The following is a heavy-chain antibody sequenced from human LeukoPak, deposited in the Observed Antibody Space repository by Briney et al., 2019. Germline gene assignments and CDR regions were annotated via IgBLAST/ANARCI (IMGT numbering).Heavy chain of an antibody. CDR3: ARDTIVSGYSTYYFDY. CDR1: GYTFTGYA. Sequence: ASVKVSCKASGYTFTGYAMHWVRQAPGQRLEWMGWINAGNGNTKYSQKFQGRVTITRDTSASTAYMELSSLRSEDTAVYYCARDTIVSGYSTYYFDYWGQGTLVTVSS. V-gene: IGHV1-3*01. D-gene: IGHD3-22*01. CDR2: INAGNGNT. J-gene: IGHJ4*02.